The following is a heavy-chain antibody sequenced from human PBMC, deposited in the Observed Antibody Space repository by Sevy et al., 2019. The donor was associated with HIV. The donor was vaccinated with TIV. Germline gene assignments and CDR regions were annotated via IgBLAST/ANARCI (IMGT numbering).Heavy chain of an antibody. CDR3: AGAAPGYYYAMDV. CDR1: GDSVSSGNYY. CDR2: NFYSGST. D-gene: IGHD6-13*01. J-gene: IGHJ6*02. Sequence: SETLSLTCTVSGDSVSSGNYYWSWIRQPPGKGLEWIGYNFYSGSTTYYPSLKSRVTISVDTSKNQFSLKLSSVTAADTAVYYCAGAAPGYYYAMDVWGQGTTVTVSS. V-gene: IGHV4-61*01.